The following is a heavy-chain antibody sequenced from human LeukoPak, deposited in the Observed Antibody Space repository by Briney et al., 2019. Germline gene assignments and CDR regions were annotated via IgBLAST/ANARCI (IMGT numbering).Heavy chain of an antibody. V-gene: IGHV3-23*01. CDR2: ISYRGDST. J-gene: IGHJ4*02. Sequence: PGGSLRLSCAAPGFTFSSYAMTWVRQAPGKGLEWVSDISYRGDSTYYGDSAKGRFTISRDNSKNTLYLQMNSLRADDTAVYYCARLWDYSGSGSSVDYWGQGTLVTVSS. D-gene: IGHD3-10*01. CDR1: GFTFSSYA. CDR3: ARLWDYSGSGSSVDY.